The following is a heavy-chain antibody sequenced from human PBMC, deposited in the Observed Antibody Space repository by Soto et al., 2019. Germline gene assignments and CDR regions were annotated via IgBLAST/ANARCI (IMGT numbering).Heavy chain of an antibody. Sequence: QVQLVESGGGVVQPGRSLRLSCAASGFTFSSYRMHWVRQAPGKGLEWVAVISYDGSNKYYADSVKGRFTISRDNSKNTLYLQMNSLRAEDTAVYYCAKAPSRITMIVVVTLPDYWGQGTLVTVSS. V-gene: IGHV3-30*18. CDR3: AKAPSRITMIVVVTLPDY. D-gene: IGHD3-22*01. CDR2: ISYDGSNK. J-gene: IGHJ4*02. CDR1: GFTFSSYR.